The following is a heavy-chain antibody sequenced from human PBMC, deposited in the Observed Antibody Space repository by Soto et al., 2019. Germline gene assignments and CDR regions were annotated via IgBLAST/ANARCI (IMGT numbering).Heavy chain of an antibody. J-gene: IGHJ4*02. Sequence: QVQLQESGPGLVKPSGTLSLSCAVSGGSISSSKWWSWVRQPPGKGLEWIGEIYHSGSTNYNPSLKSRVTISVDKSKNHFPLKLTSVTAADTAVYYCATTTVVTRRDFDYWGQGTLVTVSS. CDR3: ATTTVVTRRDFDY. CDR1: GGSISSSKW. CDR2: IYHSGST. D-gene: IGHD2-21*02. V-gene: IGHV4-4*02.